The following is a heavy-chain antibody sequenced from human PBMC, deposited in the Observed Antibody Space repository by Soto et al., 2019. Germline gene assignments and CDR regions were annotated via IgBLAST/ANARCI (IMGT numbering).Heavy chain of an antibody. CDR3: ARGNVLLWFGELFSWNWFDP. CDR1: GYTFTSYD. V-gene: IGHV1-8*01. J-gene: IGHJ5*02. CDR2: MNPNSGIT. Sequence: GASVKVSCKASGYTFTSYDINWVRQATGQGLEWMGWMNPNSGITGYAQKFQGRVTMTRNTSISTAYMELSSLRSEDTAVYYCARGNVLLWFGELFSWNWFDPWGQGTLVTVSS. D-gene: IGHD3-10*01.